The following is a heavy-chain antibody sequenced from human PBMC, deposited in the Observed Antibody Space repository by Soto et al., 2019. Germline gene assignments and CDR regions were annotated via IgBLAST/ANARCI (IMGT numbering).Heavy chain of an antibody. J-gene: IGHJ3*02. Sequence: GGSLRLSCAASGFTFSSYSMNWVRQAPGKGLEWVSSISSSSSYIYYADSVKGRFTISRDNAKNSLYLQMNSLRDEDTAVYYCARGASGSYLDAFDIWGQGTMVTVSS. CDR1: GFTFSSYS. V-gene: IGHV3-21*01. CDR3: ARGASGSYLDAFDI. D-gene: IGHD3-10*01. CDR2: ISSSSSYI.